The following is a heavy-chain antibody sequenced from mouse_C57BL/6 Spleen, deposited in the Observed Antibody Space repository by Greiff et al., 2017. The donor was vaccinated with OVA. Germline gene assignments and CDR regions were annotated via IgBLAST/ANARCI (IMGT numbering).Heavy chain of an antibody. J-gene: IGHJ1*03. Sequence: QVQLQQSGAELVKPGASVKISCKASGYAFSSYWMNWVKQRPGKGLEWIGQIYPGDSDTNYNGKFKGKATLTADKSSSTAYMQLSSLTSEDSAVYFCARHYYGSSYWYFGVWGTGTTVTVSS. CDR3: ARHYYGSSYWYFGV. CDR1: GYAFSSYW. D-gene: IGHD1-1*01. V-gene: IGHV1-80*01. CDR2: IYPGDSDT.